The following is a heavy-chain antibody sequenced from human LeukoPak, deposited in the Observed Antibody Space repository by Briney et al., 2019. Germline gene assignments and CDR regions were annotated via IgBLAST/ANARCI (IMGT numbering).Heavy chain of an antibody. J-gene: IGHJ4*02. CDR3: ARESCSGGSCYCNY. CDR1: GYTFNGYY. CDR2: INPNNGDT. V-gene: IGHV1-2*06. D-gene: IGHD2-15*01. Sequence: ASVKVSCKASGYTFNGYYMHWVRQAPGQGPEWMGRINPNNGDTNYAQKFQGRVTMSRDTSISTAHMELSRLRTDDTAVYYCARESCSGGSCYCNYWGQGTLVTVSS.